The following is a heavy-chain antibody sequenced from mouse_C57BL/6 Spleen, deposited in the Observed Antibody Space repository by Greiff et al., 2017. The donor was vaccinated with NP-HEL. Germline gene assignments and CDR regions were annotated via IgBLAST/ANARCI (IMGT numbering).Heavy chain of an antibody. V-gene: IGHV1-55*01. CDR3: ARGEGGSSYCWYFDV. CDR1: GYTFTSYW. Sequence: QVQLKQPGAELVKPGASVKMSCKASGYTFTSYWITWVKQRPGQGLEWIGDIYPGSGSTNYNEKFKSKATLTVDTSSSTAYMQLSSLTSEDSAVYYCARGEGGSSYCWYFDVWGTGTTVTVSS. J-gene: IGHJ1*03. D-gene: IGHD1-1*01. CDR2: IYPGSGST.